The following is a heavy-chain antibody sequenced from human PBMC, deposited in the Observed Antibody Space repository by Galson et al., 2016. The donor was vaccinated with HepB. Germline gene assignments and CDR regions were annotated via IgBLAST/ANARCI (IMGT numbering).Heavy chain of an antibody. CDR1: GGSVSSNSYY. J-gene: IGHJ4*02. CDR2: IYYSGII. D-gene: IGHD5-18*01. CDR3: ARGPTAVANTGPFDY. Sequence: ETLSLTCIVSGGSVSSNSYYWNWIRQSPGKGLEWIGFIYYSGIISYNPSLKSRVTISVDTSKNQFSPKLSSVTAADTAVYYGARGPTAVANTGPFDYWGQGSLVTVSS. V-gene: IGHV4-61*01.